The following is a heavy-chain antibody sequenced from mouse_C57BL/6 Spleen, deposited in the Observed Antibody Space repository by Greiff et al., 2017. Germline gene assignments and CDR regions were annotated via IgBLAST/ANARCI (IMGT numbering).Heavy chain of an antibody. V-gene: IGHV1-50*01. Sequence: QVQLQQSGAELVKPGASVKLSCKASGYTFTSYWMQWVKQRPGQGLEWIGEFDPSDSYTNYNQKFKGKATLTVDTSSSTAYMQLSSLTSEDSAVYCCARARTCDYEGAMDYWGQGTSVTVSS. CDR1: GYTFTSYW. D-gene: IGHD2-4*01. CDR2: FDPSDSYT. J-gene: IGHJ4*01. CDR3: ARARTCDYEGAMDY.